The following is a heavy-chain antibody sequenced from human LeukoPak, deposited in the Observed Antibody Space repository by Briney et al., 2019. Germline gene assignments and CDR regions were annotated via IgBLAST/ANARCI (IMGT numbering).Heavy chain of an antibody. V-gene: IGHV4-59*01. J-gene: IGHJ3*02. Sequence: KASETLSLTCTVSGGSISSYYWSWVRQPPGKGLERIGYIHYSGYTNYNPSLKSRVAISVDTSKNRFSLKLSSVTAADTAVYYCAREGGGDAIDAFDIWGQGTMVTVSS. CDR3: AREGGGDAIDAFDI. CDR2: IHYSGYT. CDR1: GGSISSYY. D-gene: IGHD2-21*02.